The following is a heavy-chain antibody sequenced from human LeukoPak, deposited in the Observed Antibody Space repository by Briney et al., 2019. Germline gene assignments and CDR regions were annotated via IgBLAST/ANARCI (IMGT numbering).Heavy chain of an antibody. J-gene: IGHJ6*03. CDR1: GYSISSGYY. D-gene: IGHD3-10*01. CDR2: INHSGST. Sequence: SETLSLTCTVSGYSISSGYYWCWIQHPPGKVPAWSGSINHSGSTYYNTSLKSRVTISVDKSKNQFSLKLSSVPAAVTAVYYCASNLPYGEYYYYYYYMDVWGKGTTVTVSS. V-gene: IGHV4-38-2*02. CDR3: ASNLPYGEYYYYYYYMDV.